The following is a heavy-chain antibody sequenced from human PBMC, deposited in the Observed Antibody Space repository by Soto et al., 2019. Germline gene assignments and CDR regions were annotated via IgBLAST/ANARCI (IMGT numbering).Heavy chain of an antibody. CDR1: GYTFTGYY. Sequence: ASVKVSCKASGYTFTGYYMHWVRQAPGQGLEWMGWINPNSGGTNYAQKFQGRVTITADESTSTAYMELSSLRSEDTAVYYCARTPTLYYYDSSGYSDYWGQGTLVTVSS. D-gene: IGHD3-22*01. CDR2: INPNSGGT. V-gene: IGHV1-2*02. CDR3: ARTPTLYYYDSSGYSDY. J-gene: IGHJ4*02.